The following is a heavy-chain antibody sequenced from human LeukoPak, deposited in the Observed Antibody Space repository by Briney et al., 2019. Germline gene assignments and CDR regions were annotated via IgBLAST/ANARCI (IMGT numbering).Heavy chain of an antibody. CDR2: IYHSGST. Sequence: SETLSLTCTGSGGSISSSRDYCGWIRQPPGKGLEWIGSIYHSGSTYYNPSLKSRVTISVDTSKNQFSLKLSSVTAADTAVYYCARVGLGYSYGYFHYWGQGTLDTVSS. D-gene: IGHD5-18*01. CDR3: ARVGLGYSYGYFHY. J-gene: IGHJ4*02. CDR1: GGSISSSRDY. V-gene: IGHV4-39*07.